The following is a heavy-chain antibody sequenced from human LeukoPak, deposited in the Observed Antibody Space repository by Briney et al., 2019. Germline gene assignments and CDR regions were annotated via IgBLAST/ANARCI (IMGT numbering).Heavy chain of an antibody. CDR3: ARVYAVAGPNWFDP. Sequence: GESLKIPRKGSGYRFTSHWNDRVPPSPGKGLEGMGVIYPGDSDNRYSPSFQGQVTISADKSISTAYLQWSSMKAPDTAMYYCARVYAVAGPNWFDPWGQGTLVTVSS. J-gene: IGHJ5*02. CDR2: IYPGDSDN. CDR1: GYRFTSHW. D-gene: IGHD6-19*01. V-gene: IGHV5-51*01.